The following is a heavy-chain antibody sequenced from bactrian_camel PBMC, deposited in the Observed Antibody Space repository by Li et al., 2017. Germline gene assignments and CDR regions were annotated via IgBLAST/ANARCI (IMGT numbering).Heavy chain of an antibody. CDR2: IYPGTGNR. J-gene: IGHJ4*01. D-gene: IGHD2*01. V-gene: IGHV3-2*01. CDR1: AYTANRNY. Sequence: HVQLVESGGGSVQAGGPLRLSCTHSAYTANRNYMGWFRQTPGKQREKVAVIYPGTGNRFIADSVKDRFTISVSVDNATDTMYLQMNSLKPEDTAMYYCAAGLRGGSWLVGMTFENWGQGTQVTVS. CDR3: AAGLRGGSWLVGMTFEN.